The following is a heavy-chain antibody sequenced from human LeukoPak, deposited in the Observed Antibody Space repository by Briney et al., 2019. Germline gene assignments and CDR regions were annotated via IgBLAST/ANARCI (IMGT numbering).Heavy chain of an antibody. J-gene: IGHJ3*02. CDR3: ARDHPSPEATPSSGAFDI. D-gene: IGHD5-24*01. Sequence: RPGGSLRLSCAASGFTVSSNYMSWVRQAPGKGLEWVSVIYSGGSVKGRFTISRDNSKNTLYLQMNSLRAEDTAVYYCARDHPSPEATPSSGAFDIWGQGTMVTVSS. CDR1: GFTVSSNY. CDR2: IYSGGS. V-gene: IGHV3-53*01.